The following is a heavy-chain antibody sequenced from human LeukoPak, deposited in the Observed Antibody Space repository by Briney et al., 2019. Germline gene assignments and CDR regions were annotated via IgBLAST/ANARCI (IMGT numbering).Heavy chain of an antibody. J-gene: IGHJ4*02. CDR2: ISSSSSCI. CDR3: ARERTPGVWGSYRYYFDY. V-gene: IGHV3-21*01. Sequence: GGSLRLSCAASGFTFSSYSMNWVRQAPGKGLEWVSSISSSSSCIYYADSVKGRFTISRDNAKNSLYLQMNSLRAEDTAVYYCARERTPGVWGSYRYYFDYWGQGTLVTVSS. CDR1: GFTFSSYS. D-gene: IGHD3-16*02.